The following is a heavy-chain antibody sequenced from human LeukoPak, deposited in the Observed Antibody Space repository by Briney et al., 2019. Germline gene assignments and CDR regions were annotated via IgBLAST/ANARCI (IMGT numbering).Heavy chain of an antibody. CDR1: GSISSYY. J-gene: IGHJ4*02. CDR3: AGVRSTVGWRSFDY. V-gene: IGHV4-59*08. Sequence: PSETLSLTCTVDGSISSYYWSWIRQAPGKGLEWIGHSYFIGGPNYNPSLKSRVTISVDTPKNQFSLKLSSVTAADTAVYYCAGVRSTVGWRSFDYWGQGILVTVSS. D-gene: IGHD4-23*01. CDR2: SYFIGGP.